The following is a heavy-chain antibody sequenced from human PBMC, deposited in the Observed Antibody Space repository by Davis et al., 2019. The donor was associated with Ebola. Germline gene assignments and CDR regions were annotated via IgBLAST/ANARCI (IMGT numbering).Heavy chain of an antibody. CDR1: GFTFSSYS. Sequence: GESLKISCAASGFTFSSYSMNWVRQAPGKGLEWVSYISSSSSTKYYADSVKGRFTISRDNAKNSLYLQMNSLTDEDTAVYYCARDGPYKNSAYWGQGTLVAVSS. CDR3: ARDGPYKNSAY. J-gene: IGHJ4*02. V-gene: IGHV3-48*02. CDR2: ISSSSSTK. D-gene: IGHD3-10*01.